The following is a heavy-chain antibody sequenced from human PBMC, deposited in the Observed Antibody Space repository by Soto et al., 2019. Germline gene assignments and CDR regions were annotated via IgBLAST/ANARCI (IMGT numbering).Heavy chain of an antibody. V-gene: IGHV3-64D*06. CDR3: VKDVAPVEYYSYGMDV. D-gene: IGHD2-15*01. J-gene: IGHJ6*02. CDR2: IIRNGGST. CDR1: GFTVSSYA. Sequence: GGSLRLSCSASGFTVSSYAMHWVRQAPGKGLEYVSAIIRNGGSTYYADSVKGRFTISRDNSKNTLYLQVSSLRAEDTAVYYCVKDVAPVEYYSYGMDVWGQGTTVTV.